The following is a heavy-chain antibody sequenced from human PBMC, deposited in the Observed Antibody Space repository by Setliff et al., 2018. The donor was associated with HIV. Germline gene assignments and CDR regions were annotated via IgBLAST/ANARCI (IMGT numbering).Heavy chain of an antibody. V-gene: IGHV1-69*13. J-gene: IGHJ4*02. CDR3: AKKYCTNGVCYKTGEFDY. CDR2: IIPIFGTA. D-gene: IGHD2-8*01. Sequence: SVKVSCKASGGTFSSYVISWVRQAPGQGLEWMGGIIPIFGTANNAQKFQGRVTITADESTSTAYMELSSLRSDDTAVYYCAKKYCTNGVCYKTGEFDYWGQGTPVTVSS. CDR1: GGTFSSYV.